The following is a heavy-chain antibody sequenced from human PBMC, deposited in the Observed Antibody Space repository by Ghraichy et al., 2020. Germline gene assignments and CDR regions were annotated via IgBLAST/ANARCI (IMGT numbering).Heavy chain of an antibody. CDR2: ISYDGSNK. J-gene: IGHJ4*02. D-gene: IGHD3-22*01. Sequence: LSLTCAASGFTFSSYAMHWVRQAPGKGLEWVAVISYDGSNKYYADSVKGRFTISRDNSKNTLYLQMNSLRAEDTAVYYCAREGALYYYDSSGYLEAFDYWGQGTLVTVSS. CDR1: GFTFSSYA. V-gene: IGHV3-30-3*01. CDR3: AREGALYYYDSSGYLEAFDY.